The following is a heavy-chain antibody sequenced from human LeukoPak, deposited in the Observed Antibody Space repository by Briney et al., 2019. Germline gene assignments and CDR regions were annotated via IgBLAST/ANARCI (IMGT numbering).Heavy chain of an antibody. CDR1: GYTFTGYY. J-gene: IGHJ6*04. D-gene: IGHD3-10*01. V-gene: IGHV1-2*02. Sequence: GASVKVSCKASGYTFTGYYMHWVRQAPGQGLEWMGWINPNSGGTNYAQKFQGRVTMTRDTSISTAYMELSRLRSDDTAVYYCARDPDRVRFGVPPDVWGKGTTVTVSS. CDR2: INPNSGGT. CDR3: ARDPDRVRFGVPPDV.